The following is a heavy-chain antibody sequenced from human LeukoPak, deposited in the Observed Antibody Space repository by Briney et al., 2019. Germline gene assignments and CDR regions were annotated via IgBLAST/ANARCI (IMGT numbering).Heavy chain of an antibody. V-gene: IGHV1-69*05. J-gene: IGHJ4*02. CDR2: IIPIFGTA. CDR3: ARGGDTYYYDSSGS. D-gene: IGHD3-22*01. CDR1: GGTFSSSA. Sequence: SVKVSCKASGGTFSSSAISWVRQAPGQGLEWMGRIIPIFGTANYAQKFQGRVTITTDESTSTAYMELSSLRSEDTAVYYCARGGDTYYYDSSGSWGQGTLVTVSS.